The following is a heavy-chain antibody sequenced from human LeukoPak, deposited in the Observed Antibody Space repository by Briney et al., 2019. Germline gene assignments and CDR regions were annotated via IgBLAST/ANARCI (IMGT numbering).Heavy chain of an antibody. CDR1: GFTFSTYS. CDR2: ISSGSTYI. D-gene: IGHD1-26*01. V-gene: IGHV3-21*04. J-gene: IGHJ3*02. CDR3: ARDDGGSLDI. Sequence: GGSLRLSCAASGFTFSTYSMNCVRQAPGKGLQWVSSISSGSTYIYYADSVKGRFTISRDNAKNSLYLQMNSLRAEDTAVYYCARDDGGSLDIWGQGTMVTVSS.